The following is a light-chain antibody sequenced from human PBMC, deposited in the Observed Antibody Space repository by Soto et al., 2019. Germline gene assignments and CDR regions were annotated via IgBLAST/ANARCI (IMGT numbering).Light chain of an antibody. J-gene: IGKJ2*01. CDR2: AAS. V-gene: IGKV1-39*01. CDR3: QQGYNTPHT. Sequence: DIQMTQSPSSLSASVGDRVTITCRASQSITTYLNWYQQKPGKAPKLLIYAASSLQSGVPSRFSGSGSATDFTLTIGSLQPEDFATYYCQQGYNTPHTFGQGTNLEIK. CDR1: QSITTY.